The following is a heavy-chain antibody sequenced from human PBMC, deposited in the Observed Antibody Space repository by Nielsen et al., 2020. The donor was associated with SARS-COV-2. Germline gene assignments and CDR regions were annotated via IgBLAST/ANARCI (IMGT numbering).Heavy chain of an antibody. CDR2: INPNSGGT. Sequence: ASVKVSCKASGYTFTSYGISWVRQAPGQGLEWMGWINPNSGGTNYAQKFQGWVTMTRDTSISTAYMELSRLRSDDTAVYYCARGSRYNWNGNWFDPWGQGTLVTVSS. J-gene: IGHJ5*02. CDR3: ARGSRYNWNGNWFDP. D-gene: IGHD1-20*01. V-gene: IGHV1-2*04. CDR1: GYTFTSYG.